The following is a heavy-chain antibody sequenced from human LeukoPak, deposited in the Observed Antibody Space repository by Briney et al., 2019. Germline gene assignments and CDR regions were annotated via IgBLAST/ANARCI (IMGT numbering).Heavy chain of an antibody. Sequence: PSETLSLTCTVSGGSISSSSYYWGWIRQPAGKGLEWIGSIYYSGSTYYYPSLKSRVTISVDTSKNQFSLKLSSVTAADTAVYYCARLVYDFWSGYYTPKFDYWGQGTLVTVSS. CDR1: GGSISSSSYY. CDR2: IYYSGST. V-gene: IGHV4-39*01. J-gene: IGHJ4*02. CDR3: ARLVYDFWSGYYTPKFDY. D-gene: IGHD3-3*01.